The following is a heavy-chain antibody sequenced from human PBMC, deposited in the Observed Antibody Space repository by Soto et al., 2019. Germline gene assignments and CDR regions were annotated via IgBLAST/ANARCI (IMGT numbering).Heavy chain of an antibody. CDR1: GYTFTGYY. D-gene: IGHD6-19*01. CDR3: AREGTENTGYSSGWFDY. J-gene: IGHJ4*02. V-gene: IGHV1-2*02. CDR2: INPNSGGT. Sequence: ASVKVSCKASGYTFTGYYMHWVRQAPGQGLEWMGWINPNSGGTNYAQKFQGRVTMTRDTSISTAYMELGRLRSDDTAVYYCAREGTENTGYSSGWFDYWGQGTPVTVSS.